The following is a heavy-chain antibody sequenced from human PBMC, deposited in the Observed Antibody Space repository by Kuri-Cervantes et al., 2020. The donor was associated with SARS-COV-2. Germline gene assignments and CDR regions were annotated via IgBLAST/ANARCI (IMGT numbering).Heavy chain of an antibody. J-gene: IGHJ4*02. Sequence: GESLKISCSASGFTFSSYAMHWVRQAPGKGLEYVSAISSNGGSTYYADSVKGRFTISRDNFKNTLYLQMSSLRAEDAAVYYCVKSSYGGSSSWPDYWGQGTLVTVSS. CDR1: GFTFSSYA. V-gene: IGHV3-64D*06. CDR3: VKSSYGGSSSWPDY. D-gene: IGHD6-13*01. CDR2: ISSNGGST.